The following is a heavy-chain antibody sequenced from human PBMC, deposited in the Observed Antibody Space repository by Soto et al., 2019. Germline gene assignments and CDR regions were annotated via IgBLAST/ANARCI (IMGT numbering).Heavy chain of an antibody. CDR3: ARLLHYSSSYYYFDY. J-gene: IGHJ4*02. Sequence: SETLSLTCTVSGGSISSSNYYWGWIRQPPGKGLEWIASIYYTGSPYNNPSLRSRVTMSVDTSQNQFSLKLTSVTAADTAVYYCARLLHYSSSYYYFDYWGQGTLVTVSS. CDR2: IYYTGSP. V-gene: IGHV4-39*01. D-gene: IGHD3-22*01. CDR1: GGSISSSNYY.